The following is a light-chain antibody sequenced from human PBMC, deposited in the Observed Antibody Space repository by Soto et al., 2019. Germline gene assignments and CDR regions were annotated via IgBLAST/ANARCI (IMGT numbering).Light chain of an antibody. CDR1: QSISSN. J-gene: IGKJ3*01. Sequence: EIVMTQSPATLSLSPGERATLSCRASQSISSNLAWYQQKPGQAPRLLIYGASTRAPDIPARFSGSGSGTEFTLTISSLQSADFAVYYCQHYDNSPPSVTFGPGTKVDIK. CDR3: QHYDNSPPSVT. CDR2: GAS. V-gene: IGKV3-15*01.